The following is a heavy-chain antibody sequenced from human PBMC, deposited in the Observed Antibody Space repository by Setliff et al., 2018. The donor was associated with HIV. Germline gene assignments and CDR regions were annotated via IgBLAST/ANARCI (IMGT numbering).Heavy chain of an antibody. CDR3: VMFSASSG. V-gene: IGHV3-74*01. CDR2: INNDTTIT. D-gene: IGHD6-6*01. J-gene: IGHJ4*02. CDR1: GFTFSKYW. Sequence: GSLRLSCAASGFTFSKYWMHWVRQAPGQGLVWVSGINNDTTITTYADSVKGRFSISRDNAKNTLYLQMNGLRGEDTAVYYCVMFSASSGWGQGTQVTVSS.